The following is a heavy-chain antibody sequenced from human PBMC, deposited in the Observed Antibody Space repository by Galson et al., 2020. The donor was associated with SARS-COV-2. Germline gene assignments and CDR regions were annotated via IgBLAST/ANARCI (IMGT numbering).Heavy chain of an antibody. CDR1: GSTFSSYG. Sequence: GESLKISCAPSGSTFSSYGMHWVRQAPGKGLEWVAVISYDGSNKYYADSVKGRFTISRDNSKNTLYLQMNSLRAEDTAVYYCAKDGPQYSSSWYGHYYYYGMDVGGQGTTVTVSS. CDR2: ISYDGSNK. V-gene: IGHV3-30*18. CDR3: AKDGPQYSSSWYGHYYYYGMDV. J-gene: IGHJ6*02. D-gene: IGHD6-13*01.